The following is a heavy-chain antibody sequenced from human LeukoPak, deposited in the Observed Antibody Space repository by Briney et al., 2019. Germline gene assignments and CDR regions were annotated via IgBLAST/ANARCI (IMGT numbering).Heavy chain of an antibody. CDR2: ITPKSGDT. CDR3: ARVRLADERAWAY. CDR1: RYTFSDFY. V-gene: IGHV1-2*02. J-gene: IGHJ4*02. D-gene: IGHD3-3*02. Sequence: ASVKVSCKASRYTFSDFYIHWVRQAPGQGLEYVGWITPKSGDTYSPQRFQGRVTMTRDASISTAYMELSSLRSDDTAVHFCARVRLADERAWAYWGQGTLVTVSS.